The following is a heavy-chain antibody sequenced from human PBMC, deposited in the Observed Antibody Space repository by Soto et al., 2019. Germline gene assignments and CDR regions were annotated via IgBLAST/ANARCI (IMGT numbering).Heavy chain of an antibody. Sequence: QLQLQESGPGLVKPSETLSLTCTVSGGSISSSSYYWGWIRQPPGKGLEWIGSIYYSGSTYYNPSLKCRVTTSVDPSKNRFSLKLSSVPAANTAVYYCARSTYSYDSSGYSPIYYFDYGGQGTLVTVSS. CDR1: GGSISSSSYY. CDR2: IYYSGST. V-gene: IGHV4-39*01. D-gene: IGHD3-22*01. J-gene: IGHJ4*02. CDR3: ARSTYSYDSSGYSPIYYFDY.